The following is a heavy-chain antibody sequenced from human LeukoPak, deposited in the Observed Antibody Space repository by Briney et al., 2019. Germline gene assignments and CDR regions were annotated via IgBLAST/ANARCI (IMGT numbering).Heavy chain of an antibody. V-gene: IGHV3-30*18. J-gene: IGHJ4*02. CDR2: ISYDGSNK. CDR1: GFTFSSYG. CDR3: AKDRWRTYYFDY. Sequence: PGGSLRLSCAASGFTFSSYGMHWVRQAPGKGLEWVAVISYDGSNKYYADSVKGRFTISRDNSKNTLYLQMNSLRAEDTAVYYCAKDRWRTYYFDYWGQGTLVTVSS. D-gene: IGHD4-23*01.